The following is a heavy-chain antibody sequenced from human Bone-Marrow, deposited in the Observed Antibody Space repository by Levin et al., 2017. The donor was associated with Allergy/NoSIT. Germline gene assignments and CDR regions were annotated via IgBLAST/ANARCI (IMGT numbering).Heavy chain of an antibody. CDR1: GFTVSRHY. CDR3: ASDSTSTGTGNP. J-gene: IGHJ4*02. CDR2: IYSGGDT. D-gene: IGHD2/OR15-2a*01. V-gene: IGHV3-66*01. Sequence: GESLKISCAASGFTVSRHYMSWVRQAPGKGLEWVSLIYSGGDTQYADSVQGRFTISRDNSKNTLYLQMNSLRVEDTAVYYCASDSTSTGTGNPWGQGTLVTVSS.